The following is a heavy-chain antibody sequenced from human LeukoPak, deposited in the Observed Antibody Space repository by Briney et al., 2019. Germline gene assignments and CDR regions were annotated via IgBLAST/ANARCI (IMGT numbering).Heavy chain of an antibody. J-gene: IGHJ4*02. CDR3: AKDLPPGPDY. D-gene: IGHD1-14*01. CDR2: ISYDGSNK. V-gene: IGHV3-30*18. CDR1: GFTFSSYG. Sequence: GGSLRLSCGASGFTFSSYGMQWVRQAPGKGLEWVALISYDGSNKYYADSAKGRFTISRDNSKNTLYLQMNSLRAEDTAVYYCAKDLPPGPDYWGQVTLVTVSS.